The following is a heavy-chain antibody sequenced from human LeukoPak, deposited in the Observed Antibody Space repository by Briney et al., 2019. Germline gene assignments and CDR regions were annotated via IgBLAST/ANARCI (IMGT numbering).Heavy chain of an antibody. CDR1: GGSFSGYY. Sequence: SETLSLTCAVYGGSFSGYYWSWIRQPPGKGLEWIGEINHSGSTNYNPSLKSRVTISVDTSKNQFSLKLSSVTAADTAVYYCARSQRRITIFGVVIYNWFDPWGQGTLVTVS. V-gene: IGHV4-34*01. D-gene: IGHD3-3*01. J-gene: IGHJ5*02. CDR3: ARSQRRITIFGVVIYNWFDP. CDR2: INHSGST.